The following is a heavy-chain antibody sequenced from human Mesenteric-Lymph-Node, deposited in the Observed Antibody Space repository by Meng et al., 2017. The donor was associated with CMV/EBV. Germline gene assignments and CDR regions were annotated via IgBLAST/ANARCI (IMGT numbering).Heavy chain of an antibody. Sequence: SETLSLTCADYGGSFNVYYWTWIRQSPGKGLEWIGEINHSGGTNYNPSLKSRVTISVDTSKNQVFLNLRSVTAADTAVYYCARAQDIDSYDFWRRAFDIWGQGTMVTVSS. J-gene: IGHJ3*02. CDR1: GGSFNVYY. D-gene: IGHD3-3*01. CDR2: INHSGGT. CDR3: ARAQDIDSYDFWRRAFDI. V-gene: IGHV4-34*01.